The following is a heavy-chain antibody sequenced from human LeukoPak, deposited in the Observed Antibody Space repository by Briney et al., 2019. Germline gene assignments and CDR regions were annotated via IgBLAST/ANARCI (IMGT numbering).Heavy chain of an antibody. CDR2: INPNSGGT. Sequence: ASAKVSCKASGYTFTGYYMHWVRQAPGQGLEWMGWINPNSGGTNYAQKFQGRVTMTRDTSISTAFMELSRLRSDDTAVYYCARDVGASRDYAFDIWGQGTMVTVSS. J-gene: IGHJ3*02. V-gene: IGHV1-2*02. D-gene: IGHD1-26*01. CDR3: ARDVGASRDYAFDI. CDR1: GYTFTGYY.